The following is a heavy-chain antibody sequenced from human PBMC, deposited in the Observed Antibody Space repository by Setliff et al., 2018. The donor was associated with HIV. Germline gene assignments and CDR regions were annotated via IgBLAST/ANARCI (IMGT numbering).Heavy chain of an antibody. CDR3: ARFDCSGGSCYSFYYYYYYMDV. Sequence: ASVKVSCKASGYTFTANTIHWVRQAPGQRLEWMGCISAGKGEATYSQESQGRVTFTRDTSATTAYMELRSLRSDDTAVYYCARFDCSGGSCYSFYYYYYYMDVWGKGTTVTVSS. D-gene: IGHD2-15*01. CDR2: ISAGKGEA. CDR1: GYTFTANT. J-gene: IGHJ6*03. V-gene: IGHV1-3*01.